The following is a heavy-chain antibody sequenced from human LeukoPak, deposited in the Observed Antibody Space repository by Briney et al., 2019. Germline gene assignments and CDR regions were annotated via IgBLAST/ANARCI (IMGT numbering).Heavy chain of an antibody. CDR1: GFTFSSYW. J-gene: IGHJ4*02. V-gene: IGHV3-74*03. CDR3: AKDRPVDY. CDR2: INNDGSNT. D-gene: IGHD6-6*01. Sequence: PGGSLGLSCATSGFTFSSYWMHWVRHAPGKGLVWVSRINNDGSNTAYADSVKGRFTISRDNAKNTLYLQMNSLRAEDTAVYYCAKDRPVDYWGQGTLVTVSS.